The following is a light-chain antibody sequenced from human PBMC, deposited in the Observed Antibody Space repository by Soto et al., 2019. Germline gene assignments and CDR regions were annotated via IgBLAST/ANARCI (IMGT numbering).Light chain of an antibody. CDR2: EVS. CDR1: SSDVGGYDY. V-gene: IGLV2-14*01. J-gene: IGLJ1*01. CDR3: SSYSISTAYL. Sequence: SLLSPPASVSGSPGQSVTISCTGTSSDVGGYDYVSWYQLHPGKAPKLMVFEVSNRPSGVSYRSSGYKSGNTASLTISGLQAEVEADYFCSSYSISTAYLFRTGTTVTV.